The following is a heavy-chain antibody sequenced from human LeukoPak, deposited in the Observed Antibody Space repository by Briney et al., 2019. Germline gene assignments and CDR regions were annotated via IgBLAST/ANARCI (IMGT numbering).Heavy chain of an antibody. CDR2: ITPHNGNT. CDR3: ARNLGYSYGYGAFDI. V-gene: IGHV1-18*01. CDR1: GYTFTSYG. Sequence: ASVKVSCKASGYTFTSYGISWVRQAPGQGLEWMGWITPHNGNTNYAQKLQGRVTMTTDTSTSTAYMELRSLRSDDTAVYYCARNLGYSYGYGAFDIWGQGTMVTVS. D-gene: IGHD5-18*01. J-gene: IGHJ3*02.